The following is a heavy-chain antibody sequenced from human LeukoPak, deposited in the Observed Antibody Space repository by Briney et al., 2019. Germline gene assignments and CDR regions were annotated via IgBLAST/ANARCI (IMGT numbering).Heavy chain of an antibody. CDR3: ARIPGYSSGWYSYYYYYMDV. V-gene: IGHV3-48*04. CDR2: ISSSGSTI. J-gene: IGHJ6*03. D-gene: IGHD6-19*01. CDR1: GFTFSSYS. Sequence: GGSLRLSCAASGFTFSSYSMNWVRQAPGKGLEWVSYISSSGSTIYYADSVKGRFTISRDNAKNSLYLQMNSLRAEDTAVYYCARIPGYSSGWYSYYYYYMDVWGKGTTVTISS.